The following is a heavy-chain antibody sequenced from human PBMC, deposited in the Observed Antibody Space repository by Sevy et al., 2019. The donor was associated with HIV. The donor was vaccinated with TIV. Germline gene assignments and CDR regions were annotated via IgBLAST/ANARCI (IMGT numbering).Heavy chain of an antibody. D-gene: IGHD2-2*01. CDR2: IDGSGDTT. Sequence: GGSLRLSCAASGFTLSDYYISWIRQAPGKGLQWISYIDGSGDTTYYADSVKGRFSISRDNPKNSLYLQMNSLRAEDTAVYYCARDCSSTTCLWGLDVWGQGTTVTVSS. CDR1: GFTLSDYY. CDR3: ARDCSSTTCLWGLDV. J-gene: IGHJ6*02. V-gene: IGHV3-11*01.